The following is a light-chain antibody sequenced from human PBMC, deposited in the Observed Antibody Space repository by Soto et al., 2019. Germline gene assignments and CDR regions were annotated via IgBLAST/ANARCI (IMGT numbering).Light chain of an antibody. CDR3: QQYDSSRT. Sequence: EIVLTQSPGTLALSPGESATLSCRASQSVDSRFLAWYQQKPGQAPRLLMYGASTRATGIPDRFSGSWSGTDFTLSISSLEPEDFAVYYCQQYDSSRTFGQGTKVE. J-gene: IGKJ1*01. CDR1: QSVDSRF. V-gene: IGKV3-20*01. CDR2: GAS.